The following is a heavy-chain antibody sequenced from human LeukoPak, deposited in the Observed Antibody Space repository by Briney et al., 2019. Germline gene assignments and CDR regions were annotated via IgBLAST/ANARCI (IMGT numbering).Heavy chain of an antibody. CDR2: IYTSGST. CDR3: AREVLWFGEVLYYMDV. D-gene: IGHD3-10*01. V-gene: IGHV4-61*02. CDR1: GGSISSSSYY. J-gene: IGHJ6*03. Sequence: PSETLSLTCTVSGGSISSSSYYWGWIRQPAGKGLEWIGRIYTSGSTNYNPSLKSRVTMSVDTSKNQFSLKLSSVTAADSAVYYCAREVLWFGEVLYYMDVWGKGTTVTISS.